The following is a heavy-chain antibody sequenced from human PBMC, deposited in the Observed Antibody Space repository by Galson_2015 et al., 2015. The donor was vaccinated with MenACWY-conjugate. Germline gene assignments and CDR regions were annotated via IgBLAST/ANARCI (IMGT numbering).Heavy chain of an antibody. CDR1: GGSISSGSYY. Sequence: QVQLQESGPGLVMPSQTLSLTCTVSGGSISSGSYYWTWIRQPAGEGLEGIGLIYTSGSTKYTPSLKSRITIPLDPTKNQVSLILGALTAADTAVYYCAREFGTWGQGTLVTVSS. J-gene: IGHJ5*02. CDR3: AREFGT. V-gene: IGHV4-61*02. CDR2: IYTSGST.